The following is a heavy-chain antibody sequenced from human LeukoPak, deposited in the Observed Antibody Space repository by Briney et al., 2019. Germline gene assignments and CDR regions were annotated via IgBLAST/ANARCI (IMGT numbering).Heavy chain of an antibody. CDR3: ARELGYCSGDSCSFYYYIDV. CDR1: GGSISNYY. J-gene: IGHJ6*03. D-gene: IGHD2-15*01. V-gene: IGHV4-4*07. Sequence: SETLSLTCTVSGGSISNYYWSWIRQPAGKGLEWIGRIYSSRSTNYNPSLKSRVTMSVNTSKNHFSLKLSSVTAADTAVYYCARELGYCSGDSCSFYYYIDVWGKGTTVTISS. CDR2: IYSSRST.